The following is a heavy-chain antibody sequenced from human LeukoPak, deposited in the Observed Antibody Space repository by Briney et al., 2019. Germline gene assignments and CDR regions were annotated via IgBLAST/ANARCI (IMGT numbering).Heavy chain of an antibody. D-gene: IGHD2-2*01. V-gene: IGHV1-18*01. CDR2: IGAYNGAT. J-gene: IGHJ4*02. CDR3: ARGHSCCYPYASFN. Sequence: GASVNISCKTSGYTFNMYGINWVRQAPGQGLEWVGWIGAYNGATNYAQKFQGRVTMTTDTSTSTVYMDLRSLQSDDTAVYYCARGHSCCYPYASFNWGQGTLVTVSS. CDR1: GYTFNMYG.